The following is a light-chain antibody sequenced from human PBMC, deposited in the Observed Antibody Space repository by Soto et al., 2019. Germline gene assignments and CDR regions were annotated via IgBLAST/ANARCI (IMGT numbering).Light chain of an antibody. V-gene: IGLV2-14*01. CDR2: DVS. J-gene: IGLJ2*01. Sequence: QSVLTQPASVSGSPGQSITISYTGTSSDVGGYNYVSWYQQHPGKAPKLMIYDVSNRPSGVSNRFSGSKSGNTASLTISGLQAEDEADYYCSSYTSSSTVVFAGGTKVTVL. CDR3: SSYTSSSTVV. CDR1: SSDVGGYNY.